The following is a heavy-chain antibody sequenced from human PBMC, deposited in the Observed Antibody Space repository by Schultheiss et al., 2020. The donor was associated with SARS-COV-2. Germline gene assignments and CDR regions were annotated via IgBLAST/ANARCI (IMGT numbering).Heavy chain of an antibody. Sequence: GGSLRLSCAASGFTFSSYGMHWVRQAPGKGLEWVAVISYDGSNKYYADSVKGRFTISRDNSKNTLYLQMNSLRAEDTAVYYCAKGLTGTTSWGQGTLVTVSS. CDR2: ISYDGSNK. CDR3: AKGLTGTTS. D-gene: IGHD1-20*01. J-gene: IGHJ4*02. CDR1: GFTFSSYG. V-gene: IGHV3-33*05.